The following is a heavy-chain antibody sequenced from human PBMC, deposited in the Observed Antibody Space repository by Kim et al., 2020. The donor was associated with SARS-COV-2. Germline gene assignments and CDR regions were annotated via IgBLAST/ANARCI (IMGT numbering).Heavy chain of an antibody. CDR1: GGSISSNNW. Sequence: SETLSLTCAVSGGSISSNNWWTWVRQPPGKGLEWIGESNQSGRTSYTPSLKSRVTISVDKSTNQLSLKLSSVTSADTAVYYCASRIPRALGGGMAVWGQGTTVTVSS. CDR3: ASRIPRALGGGMAV. V-gene: IGHV4-4*02. D-gene: IGHD3-16*01. CDR2: SNQSGRT. J-gene: IGHJ6*02.